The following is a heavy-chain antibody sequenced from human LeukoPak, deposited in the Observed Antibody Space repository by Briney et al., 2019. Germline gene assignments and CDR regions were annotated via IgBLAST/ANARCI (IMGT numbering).Heavy chain of an antibody. CDR1: GGSFSGYY. Sequence: SETLSLTCAVYGGSFSGYYWSWIRQPPGKGLEWIGEINHSGSTNYNPSLKSRVTISVDTSKNQFSLKLSSVTAADPAVYYCARGPPRRPHYYDSSGYYYDYWGQGTLVTVSS. J-gene: IGHJ4*02. D-gene: IGHD3-22*01. CDR2: INHSGST. V-gene: IGHV4-34*01. CDR3: ARGPPRRPHYYDSSGYYYDY.